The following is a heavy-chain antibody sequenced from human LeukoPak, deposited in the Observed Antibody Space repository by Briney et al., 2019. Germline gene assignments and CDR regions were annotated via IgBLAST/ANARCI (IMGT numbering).Heavy chain of an antibody. CDR3: ASDQVSGVFDY. CDR1: GXXXXXFX. V-gene: IGHV3-11*05. D-gene: IGHD5/OR15-5a*01. J-gene: IGHJ4*02. CDR2: ISPAGSXX. Sequence: PVWALRLSCVGXGXXXXXFXXXXXXXXPGXGLXXLXYISPAGSXXXXXDSVKGRFVISRDNAKTSVSLQINSLRVEDTALYFCASDQVSGVFDYWGQGARVTVS.